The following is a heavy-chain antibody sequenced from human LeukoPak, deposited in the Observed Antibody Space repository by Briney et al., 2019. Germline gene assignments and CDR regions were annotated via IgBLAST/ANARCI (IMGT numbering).Heavy chain of an antibody. J-gene: IGHJ4*02. Sequence: SETLSLTCTVSGGSISSYYWSWIRQPPGKALEWIGYIYTSGSTNYNPSLKSRVTISVDTSKNQFSLKLSSVTAADTAVYNCARHPSYSSSSNDYWGQGTLVTVSS. CDR1: GGSISSYY. CDR2: IYTSGST. CDR3: ARHPSYSSSSNDY. V-gene: IGHV4-4*09. D-gene: IGHD6-6*01.